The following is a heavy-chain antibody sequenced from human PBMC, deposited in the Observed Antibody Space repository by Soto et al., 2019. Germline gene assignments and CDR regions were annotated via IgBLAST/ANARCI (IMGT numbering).Heavy chain of an antibody. CDR1: GGSISSYY. CDR2: IYYSGST. Sequence: SETLSLTCTVSGGSISSYYWSWIRQPPGKGLEWIGYIYYSGSTNYNPPLKSRVTISVDTSKNQFSLKLSSVTAADSAVYYCARHEGAAAGYYFDYWGQGTLVTVSS. D-gene: IGHD6-13*01. V-gene: IGHV4-59*08. CDR3: ARHEGAAAGYYFDY. J-gene: IGHJ4*02.